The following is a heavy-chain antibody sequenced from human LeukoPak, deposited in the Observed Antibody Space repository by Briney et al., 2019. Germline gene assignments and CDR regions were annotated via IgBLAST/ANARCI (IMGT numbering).Heavy chain of an antibody. Sequence: ASVKVSCKASGYTFTSYGISWVRQAPGQGLEWMGWISADNGKTNYVQKFQGRLTMTTDTSTSTAYMELRSLRSDDTAVYYCARGGSLWSPGRQHDYWGQGTLVTVSS. V-gene: IGHV1-18*01. CDR3: ARGGSLWSPGRQHDY. CDR2: ISADNGKT. D-gene: IGHD3-10*01. J-gene: IGHJ4*02. CDR1: GYTFTSYG.